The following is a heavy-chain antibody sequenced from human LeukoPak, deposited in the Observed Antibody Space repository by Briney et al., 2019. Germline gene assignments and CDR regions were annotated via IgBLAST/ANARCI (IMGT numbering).Heavy chain of an antibody. CDR3: ARDVAKTGWYTFDY. V-gene: IGHV6-1*01. CDR1: GDSVSSINGA. J-gene: IGHJ4*02. D-gene: IGHD6-19*01. CDR2: TYFRSQWYY. Sequence: SQTLSLTCAISGDSVSSINGAWNWIRQSPSRGLEWLGRTYFRSQWYYDYAVSFKGRITINPDTSNNQFSLLLTSVTPEDTAVYYCARDVAKTGWYTFDYWGQGNLVTVSS.